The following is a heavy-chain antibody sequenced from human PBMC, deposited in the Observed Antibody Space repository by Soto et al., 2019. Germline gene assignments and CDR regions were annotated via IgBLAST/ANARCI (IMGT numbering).Heavy chain of an antibody. Sequence: QVQLQESGPGLVKPSQTLSLTCTVSGGSISSGGYYWSWIRQHPGKGLEWIGYIYYSGSTYYNPSLQRLITISVDTPNNQCSLKLRSVTAADTAVYYCARVTILGVVLPQFYYYGMDVWGQGTTVTVSS. D-gene: IGHD3-3*01. CDR2: IYYSGST. CDR3: ARVTILGVVLPQFYYYGMDV. V-gene: IGHV4-31*01. CDR1: GGSISSGGYY. J-gene: IGHJ6*02.